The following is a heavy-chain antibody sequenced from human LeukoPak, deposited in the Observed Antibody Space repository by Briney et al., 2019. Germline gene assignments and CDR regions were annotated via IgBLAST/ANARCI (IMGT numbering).Heavy chain of an antibody. CDR3: ARDRGNYYGTLFDY. D-gene: IGHD3-10*01. CDR2: ISGSGGST. Sequence: GGSLRLSCAASGFTFSSYAMSWVRQAPGKGLEWVSAISGSGGSTYYADSVKGRFTISRDNSKNTLYLQMNCQGTEVTAVYYCARDRGNYYGTLFDYWGQGTLVTVSS. CDR1: GFTFSSYA. J-gene: IGHJ4*02. V-gene: IGHV3-23*01.